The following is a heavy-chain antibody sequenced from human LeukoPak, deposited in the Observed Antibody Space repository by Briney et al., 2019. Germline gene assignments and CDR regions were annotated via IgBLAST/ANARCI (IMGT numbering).Heavy chain of an antibody. D-gene: IGHD2-15*01. V-gene: IGHV1-8*01. CDR2: MNPNSGNT. CDR3: ARNTRGNYFDY. Sequence: ASVKVSCKASGYTFTNYDINWVRQASGQGLEWMGWMNPNSGNTGYAQKFRGRVTVTRNTSISTAHMELSSLRSEDTAVYYCARNTRGNYFDYWGQGTLVTVSS. J-gene: IGHJ4*02. CDR1: GYTFTNYD.